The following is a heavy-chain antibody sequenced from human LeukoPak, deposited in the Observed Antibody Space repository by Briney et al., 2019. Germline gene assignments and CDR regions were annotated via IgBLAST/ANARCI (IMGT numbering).Heavy chain of an antibody. Sequence: TGGSLRLSCAGSGFSFGTSWMAWVRQAPGKGLEWVANIKEDASETYYVDSVRGRFTISRGNAKRVVYLQMNSLRVEDTAVYYCARETSGPGYWGQGTLVTVSS. CDR3: ARETSGPGY. D-gene: IGHD6-25*01. CDR2: IKEDASET. CDR1: GFSFGTSW. J-gene: IGHJ4*02. V-gene: IGHV3-7*01.